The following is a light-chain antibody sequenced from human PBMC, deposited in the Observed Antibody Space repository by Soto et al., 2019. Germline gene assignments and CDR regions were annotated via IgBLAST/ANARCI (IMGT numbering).Light chain of an antibody. CDR2: EAS. CDR3: QQYNIYPYT. CDR1: QSISGW. J-gene: IGKJ2*01. V-gene: IGKV1-5*03. Sequence: DIRMTQSPSSLSASVGDRVTITCRASQSISGWLAWYQQKPGKAPKLLIYEASTLESGVPSRFSGSGSGTEFTLTVNSLQPDDFATYYCQQYNIYPYTFGQGTKLEIK.